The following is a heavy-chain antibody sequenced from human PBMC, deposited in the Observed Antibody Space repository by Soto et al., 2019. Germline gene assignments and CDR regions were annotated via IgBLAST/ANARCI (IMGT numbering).Heavy chain of an antibody. CDR2: IYPGDSDT. V-gene: IGHV5-51*03. CDR1: GYSFTSYW. D-gene: IGHD2-2*01. CDR3: ARRGGYCSSTKCYGGGDY. Sequence: EVQLVQSGAEVKQPGESLKISCKGSGYSFTSYWLGWVRHMPGKDLEWMGIIYPGDSDTRYSPYLQGQVTISADKSIRTAYLQWSRLKASYTAMYYCARRGGYCSSTKCYGGGDYWGQGTQVAVSS. J-gene: IGHJ4*02.